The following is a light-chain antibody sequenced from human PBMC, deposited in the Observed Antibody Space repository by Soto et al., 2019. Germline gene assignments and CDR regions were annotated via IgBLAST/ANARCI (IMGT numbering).Light chain of an antibody. CDR3: QQYGSSPLT. CDR1: QSVSSSY. V-gene: IGKV3-20*01. Sequence: EIVLTQSPCTLSFSPWERSTLSCRASQSVSSSYLAWYQQKPGQAPRLLIYGASTRATGIPARFSGSGSGTDFTLTISRLEAEDFAVYYCQQYGSSPLTFGGGTKVDIK. J-gene: IGKJ4*01. CDR2: GAS.